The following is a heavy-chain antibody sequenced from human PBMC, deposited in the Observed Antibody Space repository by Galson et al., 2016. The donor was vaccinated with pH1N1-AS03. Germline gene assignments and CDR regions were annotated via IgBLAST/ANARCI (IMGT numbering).Heavy chain of an antibody. Sequence: SLRLSCAASGFTFSIYAMTWVRQVPGKGLEWVSSVGGSSGTTYYADSVKGRFTISRDNSKNTVYLQMNSLRAEDTAVYFCAKDPPGSEGWEMRGDWYFGLCGRGTLVTVSS. V-gene: IGHV3-23*01. CDR2: VGGSSGTT. CDR1: GFTFSIYA. CDR3: AKDPPGSEGWEMRGDWYFGL. J-gene: IGHJ2*01. D-gene: IGHD1-26*01.